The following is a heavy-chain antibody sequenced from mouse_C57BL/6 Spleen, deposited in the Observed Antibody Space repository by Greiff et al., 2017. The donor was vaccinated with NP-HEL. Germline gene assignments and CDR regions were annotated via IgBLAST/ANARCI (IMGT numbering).Heavy chain of an antibody. D-gene: IGHD1-1*01. CDR3: ARILRYYYAMDY. CDR1: GFTFSDYG. Sequence: EVMLVESGGGLVKPGGSLKLSCAASGFTFSDYGMHWVRQAPEKGLEWVAYISSGSSTIYYADTVKGRFTISRDNAKNTLFLQMTSLRSEDTAMYYCARILRYYYAMDYWGQGTSVTVSS. V-gene: IGHV5-17*01. J-gene: IGHJ4*01. CDR2: ISSGSSTI.